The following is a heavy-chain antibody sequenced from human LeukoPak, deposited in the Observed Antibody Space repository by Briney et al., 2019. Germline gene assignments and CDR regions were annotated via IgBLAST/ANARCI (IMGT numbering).Heavy chain of an antibody. V-gene: IGHV4-61*02. CDR2: IYTSGST. CDR1: GGSISSRTYY. CDR3: ARNSCPSGSCYDNRGYFDY. D-gene: IGHD2-15*01. J-gene: IGHJ4*02. Sequence: SQTLSLTCTVSGGSISSRTYYWSWIRQPAGKGLEWIGRIYTSGSTNYNPSLKSRITISVDTSKNQFSLKLSSVTAADTAVYYCARNSCPSGSCYDNRGYFDYWGQGTLVTVSS.